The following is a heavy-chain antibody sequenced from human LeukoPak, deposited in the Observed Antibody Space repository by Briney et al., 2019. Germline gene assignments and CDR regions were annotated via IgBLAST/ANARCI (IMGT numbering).Heavy chain of an antibody. CDR1: GGSISSYY. D-gene: IGHD6-13*01. J-gene: IGHJ4*02. CDR2: IYYSGST. Sequence: SETLSLTRTVSGGSISSYYWSWIRQPPGKGLEWIGYIYYSGSTNYNPSLKSRVTISVDTSKNQFSLKLSSVAAADTAVYYCARDADSSSWNYFDYWGQGTLVTVSS. V-gene: IGHV4-59*01. CDR3: ARDADSSSWNYFDY.